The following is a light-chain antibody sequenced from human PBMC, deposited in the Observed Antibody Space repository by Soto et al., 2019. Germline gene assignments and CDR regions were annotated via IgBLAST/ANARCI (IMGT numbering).Light chain of an antibody. CDR3: QQRSNWLWT. Sequence: EIVVTQSPATLSVSPGERATLSCRASQSVSSNLAWYQQKPGQAPRLLIYGASTRATGIPARFSGSGSGTEFTLTISSLQAEDFAGYYCQQRSNWLWTFGQGTKVDIK. J-gene: IGKJ1*01. CDR2: GAS. V-gene: IGKV3-15*01. CDR1: QSVSSN.